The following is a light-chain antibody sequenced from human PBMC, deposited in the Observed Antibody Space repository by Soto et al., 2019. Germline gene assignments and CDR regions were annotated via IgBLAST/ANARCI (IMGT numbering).Light chain of an antibody. CDR1: QSISVH. J-gene: IGKJ2*01. CDR2: AAS. CDR3: QQSYITPYT. Sequence: DIQMTQSPSSLSASVRDTVTITCRASQSISVHLNWYQQKPGEVPKLLIYAASNLHSGVPSRFSGSGSDTDFALTISSLQPEDFATYYCQQSYITPYTFGQGTRLEIQ. V-gene: IGKV1-39*01.